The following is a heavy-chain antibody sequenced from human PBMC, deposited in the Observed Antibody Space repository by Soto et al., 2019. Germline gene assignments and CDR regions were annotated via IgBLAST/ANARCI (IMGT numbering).Heavy chain of an antibody. D-gene: IGHD3-22*01. CDR2: ISGSGHIT. CDR1: GFTFSSYG. CDR3: AKDYYDSSGYYLYGMDV. J-gene: IGHJ6*02. V-gene: IGHV3-23*01. Sequence: GGSLRLSCAASGFTFSSYGMTWVRQAPGKGLEWVSAISGSGHITYYADSVKGRFTISRDNSKNTLYLQMNTLRAEDTALYYCAKDYYDSSGYYLYGMDVWGQGTTVTVSS.